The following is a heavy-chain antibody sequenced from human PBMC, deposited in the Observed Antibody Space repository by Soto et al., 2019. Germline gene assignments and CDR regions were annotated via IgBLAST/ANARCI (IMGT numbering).Heavy chain of an antibody. CDR2: IIPIFGTT. Sequence: QVQLVQSGAEVQKPGSSVKVSCKASGGTFSSYSINWVRQAPGQGLEWMGGIIPIFGTTNYAQKFQGRVTIIADESTSTAYMELSSLRSEDTAVYYCARGQLVRGFDPWGQGTLVTVSS. CDR3: ARGQLVRGFDP. J-gene: IGHJ5*02. CDR1: GGTFSSYS. D-gene: IGHD6-6*01. V-gene: IGHV1-69*12.